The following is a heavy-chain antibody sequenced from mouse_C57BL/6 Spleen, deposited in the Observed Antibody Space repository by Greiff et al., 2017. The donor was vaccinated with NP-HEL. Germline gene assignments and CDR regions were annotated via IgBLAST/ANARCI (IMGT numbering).Heavy chain of an antibody. Sequence: QVQLKQSGAELMKPGASVKLSCKATGYTFTGYWIEWVKQRPGHGLEWIGEILPGSGSTNYNEKFKGKATFTADTSSNTAYMQLSSLTTEDSAIYYCARWYYGSSSRGWFAYWGQGTLVTVSA. D-gene: IGHD1-1*01. CDR2: ILPGSGST. J-gene: IGHJ3*01. CDR3: ARWYYGSSSRGWFAY. CDR1: GYTFTGYW. V-gene: IGHV1-9*01.